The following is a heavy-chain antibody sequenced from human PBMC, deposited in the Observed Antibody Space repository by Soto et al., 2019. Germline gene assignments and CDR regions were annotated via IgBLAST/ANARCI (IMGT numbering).Heavy chain of an antibody. D-gene: IGHD3-10*01. V-gene: IGHV4-39*01. CDR2: IYYSGST. Sequence: ASETLSLTCTVSGGSISSSSYYWGWISQPPGKGLEWIGSIYYSGSTYYNPSLKSRVTISVDTSKNQFSLKLSSVTAADTAVYYCARLSWFGELFDYWGQGTLVTVSS. J-gene: IGHJ4*02. CDR1: GGSISSSSYY. CDR3: ARLSWFGELFDY.